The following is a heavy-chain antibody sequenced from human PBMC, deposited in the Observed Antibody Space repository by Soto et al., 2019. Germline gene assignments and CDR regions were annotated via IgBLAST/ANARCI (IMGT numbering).Heavy chain of an antibody. J-gene: IGHJ6*02. CDR2: IYYSGST. V-gene: IGHV4-59*01. CDR3: ARARGYCSSTSCSQGPSYYYYYGMDV. Sequence: PSETLSLTCTVSGGSISSYYWSWIRQPPGKGLEWIGYIYYSGSTNYNPSLKSRVTISVDTSKNQFPLKLSSVTAADTAVYYCARARGYCSSTSCSQGPSYYYYYGMDVWGQGTTVTVSS. CDR1: GGSISSYY. D-gene: IGHD2-2*01.